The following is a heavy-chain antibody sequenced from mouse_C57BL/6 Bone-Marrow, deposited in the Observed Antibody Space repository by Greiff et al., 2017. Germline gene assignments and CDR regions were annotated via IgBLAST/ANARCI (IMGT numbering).Heavy chain of an antibody. CDR2: IDPENGDT. D-gene: IGHD2-1*01. CDR1: GYNIKDDY. Sequence: FQRQHSVAELVRPGASVKLSCTASGYNIKDDYMHWVKQRPEQGLEWIGWIDPENGDTEYDPKFQGKATITADTSSNTAYLQLSSLTSEDTAVYYCTTGEYYGNYDWYFDVWGTGTTVTVAS. V-gene: IGHV14-4*01. J-gene: IGHJ1*03. CDR3: TTGEYYGNYDWYFDV.